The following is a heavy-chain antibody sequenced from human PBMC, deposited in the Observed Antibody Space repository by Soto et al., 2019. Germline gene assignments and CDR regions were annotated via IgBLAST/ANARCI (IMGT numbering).Heavy chain of an antibody. CDR2: IDPSDSYT. D-gene: IGHD6-6*01. CDR3: ARESSSSGGYYYYGMDV. J-gene: IGHJ6*02. CDR1: GYSFTSYW. V-gene: IGHV5-10-1*01. Sequence: GESLKISCKGSGYSFTSYWINWVRQMPGKGLEWMGRIDPSDSYTNYSPSFQGHVTISADKSISTAYLQWSSLKASDTAMYYCARESSSSGGYYYYGMDVWGQGTTVTVSS.